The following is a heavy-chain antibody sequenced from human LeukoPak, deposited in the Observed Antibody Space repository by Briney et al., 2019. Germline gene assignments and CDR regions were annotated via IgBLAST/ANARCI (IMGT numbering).Heavy chain of an antibody. CDR1: GGSTSSDY. V-gene: IGHV4-59*08. D-gene: IGHD3-16*01. Sequence: SETLSLTCTVSGGSTSSDYWSWIRQSPGKGLEWVGYVYNSGDTGKNPSLKSRVTILLDTSKNQCSLKLTSVSAADTAVYYCARLKLGAYFDLWGRGTLVTVTS. CDR2: VYNSGDT. J-gene: IGHJ2*01. CDR3: ARLKLGAYFDL.